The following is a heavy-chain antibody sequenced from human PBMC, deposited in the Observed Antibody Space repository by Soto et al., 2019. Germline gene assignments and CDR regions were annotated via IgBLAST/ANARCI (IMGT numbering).Heavy chain of an antibody. CDR2: IYYSGST. Sequence: PSETLSLTCTVSGGSISSYYWSWIRQPPGKGLEWIGYIYYSGSTNYNPSLKSRVTISVDTSKNQFSLKLSSVTAADTAVYYCARGYSPTRLDYWGQGTLVTVSS. V-gene: IGHV4-59*01. CDR1: GGSISSYY. D-gene: IGHD1-1*01. CDR3: ARGYSPTRLDY. J-gene: IGHJ4*02.